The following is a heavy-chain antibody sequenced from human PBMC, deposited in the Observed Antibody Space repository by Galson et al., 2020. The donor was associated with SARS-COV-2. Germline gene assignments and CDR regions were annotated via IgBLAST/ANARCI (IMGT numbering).Heavy chain of an antibody. CDR1: GGSISSGGYY. D-gene: IGHD3-10*01. CDR2: IYYSGST. Sequence: ASETLSLTCTVSGGSISSGGYYWSWIRQHPGKGLEWIGYIYYSGSTYYNPSLKSRVTISVDTSKNQFSLKLSSVTAADTAVYYCAGGLRITMVRGVIHFDYWGQGTLVTVSS. V-gene: IGHV4-31*03. CDR3: AGGLRITMVRGVIHFDY. J-gene: IGHJ4*02.